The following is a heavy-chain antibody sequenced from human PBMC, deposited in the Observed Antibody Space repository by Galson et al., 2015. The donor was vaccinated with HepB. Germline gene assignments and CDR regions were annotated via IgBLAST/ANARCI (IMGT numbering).Heavy chain of an antibody. CDR3: ARDLNIAVRYGAY. V-gene: IGHV1-18*01. CDR2: ISGYNGNT. Sequence: SVKVSCKASGYTFISHGTSWVRQAPGQGLEWMGWISGYNGNTNYAQKLQGRVTMTTDTSTSTAYMELRSLRSDDTAVYYCARDLNIAVRYGAYWGQGTLVTVSS. CDR1: GYTFISHG. J-gene: IGHJ4*02. D-gene: IGHD6-6*01.